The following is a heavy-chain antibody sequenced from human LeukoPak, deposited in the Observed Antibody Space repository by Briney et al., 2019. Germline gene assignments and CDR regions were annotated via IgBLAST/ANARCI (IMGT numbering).Heavy chain of an antibody. J-gene: IGHJ4*02. CDR2: INPNSGGT. Sequence: GASVKVSCKASGYTFTGYYMHWVRQAPGQGLEWMGRINPNSGGTNYAQKFQGRVTMTRDTSISTAYMELSRLRSGDTAVYYCARSTFADTYYFDYWGQGTLVTVSS. CDR1: GYTFTGYY. CDR3: ARSTFADTYYFDY. V-gene: IGHV1-2*06. D-gene: IGHD2/OR15-2a*01.